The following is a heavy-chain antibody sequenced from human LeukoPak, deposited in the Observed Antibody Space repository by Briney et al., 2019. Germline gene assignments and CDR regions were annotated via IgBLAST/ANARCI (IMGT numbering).Heavy chain of an antibody. Sequence: SVKVSCKASGGTFSSYAISWVRQAPGQGLEWMGGIIPIFGTANYAQKFQGRVTITADESTSTAYMELSSLRSEDTAVYYCARAGSGWYSSGAYFDYWGQGTLVTVSS. CDR3: ARAGSGWYSSGAYFDY. D-gene: IGHD6-19*01. V-gene: IGHV1-69*13. CDR2: IIPIFGTA. CDR1: GGTFSSYA. J-gene: IGHJ4*02.